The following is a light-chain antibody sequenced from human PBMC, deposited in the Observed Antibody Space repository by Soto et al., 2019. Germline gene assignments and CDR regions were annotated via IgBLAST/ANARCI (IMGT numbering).Light chain of an antibody. V-gene: IGLV1-40*01. CDR1: SSNIGAGYD. Sequence: QSVLTQPPSVSGAPGQRVTISCTGSSSNIGAGYDVHWYQQLPGTVPKLLIYGNSNRPSGVPDRFSGSKSGTSASLAITGLQAEDEADYYCQSYDGSLSYVFGTGTKLTVL. CDR3: QSYDGSLSYV. CDR2: GNS. J-gene: IGLJ1*01.